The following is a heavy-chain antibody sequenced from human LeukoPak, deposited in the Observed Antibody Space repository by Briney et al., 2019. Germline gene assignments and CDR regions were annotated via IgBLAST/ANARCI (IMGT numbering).Heavy chain of an antibody. Sequence: SETLSLTCAVFGGSFSDYSGTWIRQTPGKGLEWIGEINHRGGTNYNPSLKSRLTISVDTSKNQFSLNLTSVTAADTAVYYCASGVGEFFPDAFDIWGQGTMVGVFS. CDR3: ASGVGEFFPDAFDI. J-gene: IGHJ3*02. D-gene: IGHD3-10*01. CDR1: GGSFSDYS. V-gene: IGHV4-34*01. CDR2: INHRGGT.